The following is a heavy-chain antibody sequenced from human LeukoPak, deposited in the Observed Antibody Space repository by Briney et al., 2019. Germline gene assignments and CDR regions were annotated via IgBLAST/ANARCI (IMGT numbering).Heavy chain of an antibody. CDR1: GYTFTSYA. V-gene: IGHV1-3*01. Sequence: ASVKVSCKASGYTFTSYAIHWVRRAPGQRLEWMGWINAGNGNTKYSQKFQGRVTITRDTSASTAYMELSSLRSEDTAVYYCARGPLWFGELYFDYWGQGTLVTVSS. D-gene: IGHD3-10*01. CDR2: INAGNGNT. CDR3: ARGPLWFGELYFDY. J-gene: IGHJ4*02.